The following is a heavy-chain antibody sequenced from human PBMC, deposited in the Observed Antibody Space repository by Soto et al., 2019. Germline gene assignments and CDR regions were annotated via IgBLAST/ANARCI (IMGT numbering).Heavy chain of an antibody. CDR1: GFSLANYP. CDR2: SSPRGDTI. D-gene: IGHD6-19*01. J-gene: IGHJ4*02. V-gene: IGHV3-48*02. Sequence: PGGSLRLSCVASGFSLANYPMNWVRQTPGKGLEWISYSSPRGDTIYYADSVEGRFTISRDSARNSLSLHMSSLRDEDSALYYCAKGPHTNVGWPYYFESWGQGVPVTVSS. CDR3: AKGPHTNVGWPYYFES.